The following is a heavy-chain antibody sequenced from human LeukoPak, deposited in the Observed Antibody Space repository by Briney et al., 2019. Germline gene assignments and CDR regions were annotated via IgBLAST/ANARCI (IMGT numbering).Heavy chain of an antibody. CDR2: IYTSGST. CDR3: ARDRSGITV. Sequence: PSQTLSLTCTVSGGSISSGSYYWSWIRQPAGKGLEWIGRIYTSGSTNYNPSLKSRVTISVVTSKNQFSLKLSSVTAADTAVYYCARDRSGITVWGQGTLVTVSS. D-gene: IGHD3-10*01. J-gene: IGHJ4*02. V-gene: IGHV4-61*02. CDR1: GGSISSGSYY.